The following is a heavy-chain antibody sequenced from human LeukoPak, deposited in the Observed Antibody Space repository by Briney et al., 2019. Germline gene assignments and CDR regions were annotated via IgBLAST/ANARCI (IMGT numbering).Heavy chain of an antibody. CDR1: GYSISSGYY. CDR3: ARHGPYYYGSGSYSLPYYFDY. Sequence: SETLSLTCTVSGYSISSGYYWGWIRQPPGKGLEWIGSIYHSGSTYYNPSLKSRVTISVDTSKNQFSLKLSSVTAADTAVYYCARHGPYYYGSGSYSLPYYFDYWGQGTLVTVSS. D-gene: IGHD3-10*01. J-gene: IGHJ4*02. CDR2: IYHSGST. V-gene: IGHV4-38-2*02.